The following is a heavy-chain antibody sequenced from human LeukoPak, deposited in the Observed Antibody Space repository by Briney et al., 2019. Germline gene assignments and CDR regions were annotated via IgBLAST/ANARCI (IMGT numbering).Heavy chain of an antibody. CDR2: MNPNSGNT. V-gene: IGHV1-8*01. CDR3: ARVATIRRGYNWFDP. Sequence: ASVKVSCKASGYTFTSYDINWVRQATGQGLEWMGWMNPNSGNTGYAQKFQGRVTMTRTTSISTAYMKLSSLRSEDTAVYYCARVATIRRGYNWFDPWGQGTLVTVSS. D-gene: IGHD5-12*01. CDR1: GYTFTSYD. J-gene: IGHJ5*02.